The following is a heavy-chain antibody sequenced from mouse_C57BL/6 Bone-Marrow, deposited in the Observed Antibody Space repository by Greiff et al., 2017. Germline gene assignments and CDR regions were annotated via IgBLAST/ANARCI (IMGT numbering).Heavy chain of an antibody. V-gene: IGHV5-12*01. CDR1: GFTFSDYY. CDR3: ARHYYGSSPTPYFDV. D-gene: IGHD1-1*01. CDR2: ISNGGGST. J-gene: IGHJ1*03. Sequence: EVKLVESGGGLVQPGGSLKLSCAASGFTFSDYYMYWVRQTPEKRLEWVAYISNGGGSTYYPDTVKGRFTISRDNAKNTLYLQMSRLKSEDTAMYYCARHYYGSSPTPYFDVWGTGTTVTVSS.